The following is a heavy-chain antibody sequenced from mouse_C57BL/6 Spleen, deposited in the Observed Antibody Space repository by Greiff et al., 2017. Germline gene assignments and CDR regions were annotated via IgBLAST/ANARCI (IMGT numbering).Heavy chain of an antibody. CDR3: ARSYYSNYLSYWYFDV. D-gene: IGHD2-5*01. Sequence: QVQLQQPGAELVKPGASVKLSCKASGYTFTSYWMHWVKQRPGQGLEWIGMIHPNSGSTNYNEKFKSKATLTVDKSSSTAFMQLSSLTSEDSAVYYCARSYYSNYLSYWYFDVWGTGTTVTVSS. J-gene: IGHJ1*03. CDR2: IHPNSGST. V-gene: IGHV1-64*01. CDR1: GYTFTSYW.